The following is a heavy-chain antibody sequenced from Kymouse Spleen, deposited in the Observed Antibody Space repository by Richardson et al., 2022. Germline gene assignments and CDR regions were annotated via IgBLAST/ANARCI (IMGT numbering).Heavy chain of an antibody. J-gene: IGHJ6*02. CDR3: AKDGDSSSYYYYYYGMDV. Sequence: EVQLVESGGGLVQPGGSLRLSCAASGFTFSSYAMSWVRQAPGKGLEWVSAISGSGGSTYYADSVKGRFTISRDNSKNTLYLQMNSLRAEDTAVYYCAKDGDSSSYYYYYYGMDVWGQGTTVTVSS. V-gene: IGHV3-23*04. CDR1: GFTFSSYA. D-gene: IGHD6-6*01. CDR2: ISGSGGST.